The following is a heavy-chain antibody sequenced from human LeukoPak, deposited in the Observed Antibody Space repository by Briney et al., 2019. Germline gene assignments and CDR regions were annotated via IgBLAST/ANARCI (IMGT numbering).Heavy chain of an antibody. CDR2: INHSGST. V-gene: IGHV4-34*01. CDR1: GGSFSGYY. CDR3: ARGGKGRYYGSGSYLHYFDY. D-gene: IGHD3-10*01. Sequence: SETLSLTCAVYGGSFSGYYWSWIRQPPGKGLEWIGEINHSGSTNYNPSLKSRVTISVDTSKNQFSLKLSSVTAADTAVYYCARGGKGRYYGSGSYLHYFDYWGQGTPVTVSS. J-gene: IGHJ4*02.